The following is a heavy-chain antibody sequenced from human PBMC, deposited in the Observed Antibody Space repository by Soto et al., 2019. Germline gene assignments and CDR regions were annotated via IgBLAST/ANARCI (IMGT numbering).Heavy chain of an antibody. CDR3: ARERPDGSRLDP. CDR1: GGTFGNSA. V-gene: IGHV1-69*06. J-gene: IGHJ5*02. CDR2: IMPIFRTP. D-gene: IGHD6-13*01. Sequence: ASVKVSCKASGGTFGNSAISWVRQAPGQGLEWLGGIMPIFRTPDYAQKFQGRVTITADKSTSTAYMELSSLRSEDTAVYYCARERPDGSRLDPWGQGTLVTVSS.